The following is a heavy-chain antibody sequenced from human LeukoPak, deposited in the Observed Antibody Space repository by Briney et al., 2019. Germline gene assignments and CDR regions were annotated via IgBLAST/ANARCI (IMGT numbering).Heavy chain of an antibody. V-gene: IGHV1-18*04. CDR3: ARDCRLRYFDWLPLDY. CDR1: GYTFTSYG. J-gene: IGHJ4*02. CDR2: ISTYNGNT. D-gene: IGHD3-9*01. Sequence: ASVKLSLTSSGYTFTSYGISRVRQAPGQGLEWMGWISTYNGNTNYAQKLQGRVPMTTDTSTSTAYMELRSLRSDDTAVYYCARDCRLRYFDWLPLDYWGQGTLVTVSS.